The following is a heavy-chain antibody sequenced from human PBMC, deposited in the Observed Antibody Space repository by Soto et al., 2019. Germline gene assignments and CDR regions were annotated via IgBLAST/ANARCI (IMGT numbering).Heavy chain of an antibody. V-gene: IGHV3-33*01. CDR2: IWYDGSNK. CDR3: ARDLGYNWNDVDY. J-gene: IGHJ4*02. Sequence: VGSLRLSCAASGFTFSSYGMHWVRQAPGKGLEWVAVIWYDGSNKYYADSVKGRFTISRDNSKNTLYLQMNSLRAEDTAVYYCARDLGYNWNDVDYWGQGTLVTVS. D-gene: IGHD1-20*01. CDR1: GFTFSSYG.